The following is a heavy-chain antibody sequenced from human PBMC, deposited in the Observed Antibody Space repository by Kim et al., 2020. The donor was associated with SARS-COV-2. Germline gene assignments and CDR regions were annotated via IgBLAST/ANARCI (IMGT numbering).Heavy chain of an antibody. V-gene: IGHV6-1*01. Sequence: DYSVSEKSRITVNPDTAKNQFSLHLNSVTPEDTAVYYCARGGDNGNVFDYWGQGTLVTVSS. CDR3: ARGGDNGNVFDY. D-gene: IGHD3-16*01. J-gene: IGHJ4*02.